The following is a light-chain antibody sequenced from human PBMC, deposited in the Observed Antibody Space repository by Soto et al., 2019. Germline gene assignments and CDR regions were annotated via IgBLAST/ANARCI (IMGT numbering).Light chain of an antibody. J-gene: IGKJ4*01. CDR3: NQYAKGLS. Sequence: EIVMTQSPATLSVSPGEGATLSCRSSESIRKDLAWYQQKPGQPPRLLIYAASSRATGIPARFSGSGSETEFTLTISRLQFEDFGVFYCNQYAKGLSFGGGTRVEIK. CDR2: AAS. V-gene: IGKV3-15*01. CDR1: ESIRKD.